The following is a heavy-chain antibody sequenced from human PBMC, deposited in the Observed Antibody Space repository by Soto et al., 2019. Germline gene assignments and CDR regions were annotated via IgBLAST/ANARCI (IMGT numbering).Heavy chain of an antibody. Sequence: QVQLVESGGGVVQPGRSLRLSCAASGFTFSSYGMHWVRQAPGKGLEWVAVIWYDGSNKYYADSVKGRFTISRDNSKNTLYLQMNSLRAEDTAVYYCAKDLPPFDYWGQGTLVTVSS. J-gene: IGHJ4*02. CDR2: IWYDGSNK. CDR3: AKDLPPFDY. CDR1: GFTFSSYG. V-gene: IGHV3-33*06.